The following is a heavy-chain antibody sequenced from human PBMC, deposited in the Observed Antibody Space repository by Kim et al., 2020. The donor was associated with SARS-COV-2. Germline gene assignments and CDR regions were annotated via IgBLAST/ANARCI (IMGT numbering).Heavy chain of an antibody. V-gene: IGHV4-31*03. J-gene: IGHJ4*02. D-gene: IGHD3-10*01. CDR3: ARGDGSTRYNPDS. Sequence: SETLSLTCIVSGGSIAFGGYHWSWLRQHPGKGLEWIGYIYQGADTYYNPSLKSRVTISGDTSKNQFSLNVTSVTAADTAVYFCARGDGSTRYNPDSWGQG. CDR2: IYQGADT. CDR1: GGSIAFGGYH.